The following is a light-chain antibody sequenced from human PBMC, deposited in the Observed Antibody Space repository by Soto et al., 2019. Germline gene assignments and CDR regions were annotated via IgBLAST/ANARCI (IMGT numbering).Light chain of an antibody. CDR1: QSVSSN. CDR2: GAS. J-gene: IGKJ1*01. V-gene: IGKV3-15*01. CDR3: QQYNNWTPWT. Sequence: EIVFTQSPGTLSLSPGERATLSCRASQSVSSNLAWYQQKPGQAPRLLIYGASTRATGIPARFSGSGSGTEFTLTISSLQSEDFAVYYCQQYNNWTPWTFGQGTKVDIK.